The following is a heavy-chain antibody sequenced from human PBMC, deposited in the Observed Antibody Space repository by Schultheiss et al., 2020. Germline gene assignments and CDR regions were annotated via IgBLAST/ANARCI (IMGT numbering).Heavy chain of an antibody. CDR2: VHYSGST. D-gene: IGHD5-24*01. CDR1: GGSISPHY. J-gene: IGHJ4*02. Sequence: SETLPLTCTVSGGSISPHYWSWIRQPPGKGLEWIGYVHYSGSTKYNPSLKSRVTISIDMSKNQFSLKLNSVTAADTAVYYCARNEMATFSFDYWGQGTLVTVSS. CDR3: ARNEMATFSFDY. V-gene: IGHV4-59*11.